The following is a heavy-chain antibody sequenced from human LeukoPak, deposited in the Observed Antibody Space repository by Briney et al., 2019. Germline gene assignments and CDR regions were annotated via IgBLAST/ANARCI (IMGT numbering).Heavy chain of an antibody. J-gene: IGHJ6*03. CDR2: IYPGDSDT. D-gene: IGHD6-13*01. V-gene: IGHV5-51*01. Sequence: GESLKISCKGFGYTFTTYWIGWVRQMPGKGLEWTGIIYPGDSDTRYSPSFQGQVTISADKSISTAYLQWSSLKASDTAMYYCARHKGIAAAPTEYYYYMDVWGKGTTVTISS. CDR3: ARHKGIAAAPTEYYYYMDV. CDR1: GYTFTTYW.